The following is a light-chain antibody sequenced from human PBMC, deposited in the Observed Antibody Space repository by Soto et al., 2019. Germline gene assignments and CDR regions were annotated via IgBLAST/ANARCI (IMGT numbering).Light chain of an antibody. V-gene: IGKV1-9*01. Sequence: IQLHKSLSSLSASVGEGVTITCRASQGITSYLAWYQQKPGKANNLLIYGASTLQSGVPSRFSGSGSGTDFTLTINSLQAEEFATYYCQKTRSYPSTVGRGTKVDIK. CDR2: GAS. CDR3: QKTRSYPST. J-gene: IGKJ4*01. CDR1: QGITSY.